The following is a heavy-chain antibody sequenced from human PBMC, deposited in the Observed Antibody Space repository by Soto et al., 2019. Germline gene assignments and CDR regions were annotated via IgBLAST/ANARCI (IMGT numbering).Heavy chain of an antibody. CDR1: GGSISSVYDC. J-gene: IGHJ4*02. V-gene: IGHV4-30-4*01. Sequence: QVQLQESGPILVKPSQTLSLTCTVSGGSISSVYDCWSWIRQSPDKGLEWIGHIYNGGTTYNNPSLMTRVTTSVDTSKNQSPRQLRSVTAADTAVYFCARGPSADKVDFWGQGTLVTVSS. CDR2: IYNGGTT. CDR3: ARGPSADKVDF.